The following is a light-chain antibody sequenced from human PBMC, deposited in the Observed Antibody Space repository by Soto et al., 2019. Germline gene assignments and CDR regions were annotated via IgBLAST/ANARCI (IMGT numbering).Light chain of an antibody. CDR1: SSNIGSNT. CDR2: SDS. J-gene: IGLJ3*02. Sequence: QSVLTQPPSASGTPRQRVTISCSGSSSNIGSNTVNWYQQLPGTAPKLLIYSDSQRPSGVPDRFSGSKSGTSASLAISGLQSEDEADYYCAAWDDSLNGWVFGGGTKLTVL. V-gene: IGLV1-44*01. CDR3: AAWDDSLNGWV.